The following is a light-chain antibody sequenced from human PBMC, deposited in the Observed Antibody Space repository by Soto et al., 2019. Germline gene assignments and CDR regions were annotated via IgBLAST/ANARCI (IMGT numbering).Light chain of an antibody. V-gene: IGKV3-11*01. J-gene: IGKJ1*01. Sequence: EIVLTQSPATLSFSPGERATLSCRASQSVSSYLAWYQQKPGQAPRLLIYDASNRATGIPARFNVSGSGTDFTLTISSLEPEDFAVYNCQPRSHSCTFGQGTKGEIK. CDR3: QPRSHSCT. CDR2: DAS. CDR1: QSVSSY.